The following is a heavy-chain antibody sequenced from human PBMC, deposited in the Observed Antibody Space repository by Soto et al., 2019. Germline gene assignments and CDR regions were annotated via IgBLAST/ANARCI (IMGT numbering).Heavy chain of an antibody. D-gene: IGHD2-21*02. CDR3: ARHGENRHCGGDCYPEPADY. V-gene: IGHV5-51*01. J-gene: IGHJ4*02. CDR2: IYPGDSDT. Sequence: EVQLVQSGAEVKKPGESLKISCKGSGYSFTSYWIGWVRQMPGKGLEWMGIIYPGDSDTRYSPSFQGQVTISADKSISTAYLQWSSLKASDTAMYYCARHGENRHCGGDCYPEPADYWGQGTLVTVSS. CDR1: GYSFTSYW.